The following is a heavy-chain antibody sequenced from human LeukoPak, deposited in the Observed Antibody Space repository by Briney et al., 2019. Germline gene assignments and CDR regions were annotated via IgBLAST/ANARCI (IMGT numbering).Heavy chain of an antibody. CDR1: GFTFESYT. CDR3: ARANWYSSSLTPLFFP. J-gene: IGHJ5*02. V-gene: IGHV3-30-3*01. D-gene: IGHD6-13*01. CDR2: VSYGGSNK. Sequence: GGSLRLSCAASGFTFESYTIHWVRQAPGKGLEWVALVSYGGSNKYYIDSVKGRFTISRDNSKNTLYLQMNSLRPEDTAVYYCARANWYSSSLTPLFFPWDQGTLVTVSS.